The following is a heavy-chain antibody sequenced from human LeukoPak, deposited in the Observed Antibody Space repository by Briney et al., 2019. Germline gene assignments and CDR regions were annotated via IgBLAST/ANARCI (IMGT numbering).Heavy chain of an antibody. CDR1: GGSFSGYY. D-gene: IGHD4-17*01. Sequence: SETLSLTCAVYGGSFSGYYWSWIRQPPGKGLEWIGEINHSGSTNYNPSLKSRVTISVDTSKNQFSLKLSSVTAADTAVYYCARVFGDYRFYYYYYYMDVWGKGTTVTVSS. J-gene: IGHJ6*03. CDR3: ARVFGDYRFYYYYYYMDV. V-gene: IGHV4-34*01. CDR2: INHSGST.